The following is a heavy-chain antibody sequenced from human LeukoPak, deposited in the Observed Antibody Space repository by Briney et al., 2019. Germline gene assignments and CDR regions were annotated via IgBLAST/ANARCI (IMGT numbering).Heavy chain of an antibody. Sequence: GGSLRPSCAASKVTFSDYAMNWVRQAPGKGLEWVSGISGSGGNTYYADSVKGRFTISRDNSKNTLYPQMNSLRAEDTALYCAKGTGINHYHWIDPWGQGTQVTVSS. CDR2: ISGSGGNT. CDR1: KVTFSDYA. V-gene: IGHV3-23*01. J-gene: IGHJ5*02. CDR3: AKGTGINHYHWIDP. D-gene: IGHD3/OR15-3a*01.